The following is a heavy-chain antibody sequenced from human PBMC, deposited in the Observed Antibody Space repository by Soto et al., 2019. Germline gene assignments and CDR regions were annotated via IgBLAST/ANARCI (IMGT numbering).Heavy chain of an antibody. CDR2: VYYSGTT. D-gene: IGHD4-17*01. CDR1: GGSANNRTYY. V-gene: IGHV4-61*01. J-gene: IGHJ4*02. CDR3: ARTTAVPNTLRSRYYFDY. Sequence: QVQLQESGPGLLKPSETLSLTCSVSGGSANNRTYYWSWIRQPPGQRLEWIGYVYYSGTTNYNTSPKSRVSISVDTSKHQFSLSLSSVTAADTALYYFARTTAVPNTLRSRYYFDYWGQGTLVTVSS.